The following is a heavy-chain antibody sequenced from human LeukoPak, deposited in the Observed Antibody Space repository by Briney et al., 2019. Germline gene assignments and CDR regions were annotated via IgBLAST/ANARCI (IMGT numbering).Heavy chain of an antibody. CDR2: INHSGTT. D-gene: IGHD2/OR15-2a*01. Sequence: SETLSLACAVYGGSFSGYSWNWIRQPPGKGLEWIGEINHSGTTNYNPSLKSRVTISVDTSKSQFSLKLTSVTATDTAVYYCARVPLPTVIAARPFDIWGQGTMVTVSS. CDR3: ARVPLPTVIAARPFDI. J-gene: IGHJ3*02. CDR1: GGSFSGYS. V-gene: IGHV4-34*01.